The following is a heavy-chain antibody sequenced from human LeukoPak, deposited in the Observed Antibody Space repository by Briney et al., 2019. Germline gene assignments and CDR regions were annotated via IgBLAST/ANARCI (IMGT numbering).Heavy chain of an antibody. CDR2: IYYSGST. Sequence: SETLSLTCTVSGGSISSSSYYWGWIRQPPGKGLEWIGSIYYSGSTYYNPSLKSRVTISVDTSKNQLSLKLSSVTAADTAVYYCASSRISGSYRFRPNPFDYWGQGTLVTVSS. CDR1: GGSISSSSYY. CDR3: ASSRISGSYRFRPNPFDY. J-gene: IGHJ4*02. V-gene: IGHV4-39*07. D-gene: IGHD1-26*01.